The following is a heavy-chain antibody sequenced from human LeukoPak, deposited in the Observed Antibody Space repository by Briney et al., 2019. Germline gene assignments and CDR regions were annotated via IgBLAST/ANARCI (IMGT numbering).Heavy chain of an antibody. Sequence: GGSLRLSCAASGFTFDDYAMMWVRQVPGKGLAWVSGINWDGGSTDYADSVKGRFTISRDNAKNSLYLQMNSLRAEDTAVYYCARAPKFRLVGVPKGPFDPWGQGTLVTVSS. V-gene: IGHV3-20*04. CDR3: ARAPKFRLVGVPKGPFDP. D-gene: IGHD1-26*01. CDR2: INWDGGST. CDR1: GFTFDDYA. J-gene: IGHJ5*02.